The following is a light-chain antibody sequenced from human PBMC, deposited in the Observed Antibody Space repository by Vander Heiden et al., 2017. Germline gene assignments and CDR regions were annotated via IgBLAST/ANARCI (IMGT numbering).Light chain of an antibody. CDR2: RAS. J-gene: IGKJ1*01. V-gene: IGKV3-20*01. CDR3: QQYGSSSWT. Sequence: ELVFTQSPGTLSFSSGERATLSCRASQGVTSMFLAWYQQKSGQGPRLVIYRASSRATGVTDRFSGSGSGTDYTLTSSKMEPEDVGMYYCQQYGSSSWTCGKGTNGEIK. CDR1: QGVTSMF.